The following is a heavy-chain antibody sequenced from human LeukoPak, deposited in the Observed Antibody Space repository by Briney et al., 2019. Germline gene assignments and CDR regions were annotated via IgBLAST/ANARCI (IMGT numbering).Heavy chain of an antibody. Sequence: AGGSLRLSCAASGFTFRSYSMNWVRQAPGKGLERVSFISSSSSYIYYADSVQGRFTISRDTAKTSLYLQMNSLRGEDTAVYYCARGVLGSSTSHGLDYWGQGTLVTVSS. J-gene: IGHJ4*02. CDR2: ISSSSSYI. D-gene: IGHD2-2*01. CDR3: ARGVLGSSTSHGLDY. V-gene: IGHV3-21*01. CDR1: GFTFRSYS.